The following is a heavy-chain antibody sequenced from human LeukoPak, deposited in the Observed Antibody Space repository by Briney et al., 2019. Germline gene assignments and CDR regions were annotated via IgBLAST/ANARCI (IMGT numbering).Heavy chain of an antibody. J-gene: IGHJ4*02. V-gene: IGHV1-2*02. Sequence: ASVNVSCKASGYTFTDYYMHWVRQAPGQGLEWMGWINPNSGGTKYAQKFQGRVTMTRDTSIRTAYMELTSLRSDDTAVYYCARGTWFGELLSNDCWGQGTLVAVSS. D-gene: IGHD3-10*01. CDR1: GYTFTDYY. CDR3: ARGTWFGELLSNDC. CDR2: INPNSGGT.